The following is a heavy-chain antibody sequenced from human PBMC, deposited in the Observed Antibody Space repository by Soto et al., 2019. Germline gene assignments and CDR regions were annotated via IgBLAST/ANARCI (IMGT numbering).Heavy chain of an antibody. CDR1: GFTFSSYA. Sequence: GGSLRLSCAASGFTFSSYAMSWVRQAPGKGLEWVSAISGSGGSTYYADSVKGRFTISRDNSKNTLYLQMNSLRAEDTAVYYCAKDRSRVVTQYYFDYWGQGTLVTVSS. V-gene: IGHV3-23*01. CDR3: AKDRSRVVTQYYFDY. D-gene: IGHD3-3*01. J-gene: IGHJ4*02. CDR2: ISGSGGST.